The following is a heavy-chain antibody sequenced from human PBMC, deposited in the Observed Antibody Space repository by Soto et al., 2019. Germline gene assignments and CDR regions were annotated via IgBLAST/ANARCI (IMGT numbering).Heavy chain of an antibody. V-gene: IGHV5-51*01. J-gene: IGHJ6*02. CDR3: ARQGTQIHYGMDV. CDR1: GYSFTSYW. Sequence: SGESLKISCKGSGYSFTSYWIGWVRQMPGKGLEWMGIIYPGDSDTRYSPSFQGQVTISADKSISTAYLQWSSLKASDTAMYYCARQGTQIHYGMDVWGQGTTVTVSS. D-gene: IGHD1-1*01. CDR2: IYPGDSDT.